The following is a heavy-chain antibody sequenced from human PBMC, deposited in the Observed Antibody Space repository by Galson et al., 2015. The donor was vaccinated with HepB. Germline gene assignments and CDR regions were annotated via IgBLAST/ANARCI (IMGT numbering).Heavy chain of an antibody. CDR2: IWYDGSNK. V-gene: IGHV3-33*01. CDR3: ARGGGRRAGVFDY. Sequence: SLRLSCAASGFTFSSYGMHWVRQAPGKGLEGVAVIWYDGSNKYYADSVKGRFTISRDNSKNTQYLQMNSLRAEDTAVYYCARGGGRRAGVFDYWGQGTLVTVSS. CDR1: GFTFSSYG. J-gene: IGHJ4*02. D-gene: IGHD6-19*01.